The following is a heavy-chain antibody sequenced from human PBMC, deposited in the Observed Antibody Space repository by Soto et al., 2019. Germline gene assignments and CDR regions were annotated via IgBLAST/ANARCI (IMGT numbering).Heavy chain of an antibody. J-gene: IGHJ3*02. CDR1: GFTFSGSA. V-gene: IGHV3-73*02. Sequence: EVLLVESGGGLVQPGGSLKLSCAASGFTFSGSAMHWVRQASGKGLEWVGRIRSKANSYATAYAASVKGRFTISRDDSKNTAYLQMNSLKTEDTAFYYCTRTMTTAAFDIWGQGTMVTVSS. CDR2: IRSKANSYAT. CDR3: TRTMTTAAFDI. D-gene: IGHD4-17*01.